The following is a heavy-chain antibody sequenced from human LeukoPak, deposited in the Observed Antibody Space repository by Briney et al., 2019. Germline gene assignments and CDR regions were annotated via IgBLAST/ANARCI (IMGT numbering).Heavy chain of an antibody. CDR2: IGTAGDT. CDR1: GFTFSSYD. D-gene: IGHD3-10*01. CDR3: ARGRGWGTFDI. J-gene: IGHJ3*02. V-gene: IGHV3-13*04. Sequence: GGSLRLSCAASGFTFSSYDMHWVRQGTGKGLEWVSAIGTAGDTYYPGSVKGRFTTSRENAKNSLYLQMNSLRVGDTAVYYCARGRGWGTFDIWGQGTMVTVSS.